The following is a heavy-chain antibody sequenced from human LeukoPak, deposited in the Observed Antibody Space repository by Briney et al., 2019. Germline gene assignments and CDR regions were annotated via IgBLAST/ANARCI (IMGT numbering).Heavy chain of an antibody. CDR1: GGSISSYY. V-gene: IGHV4-59*08. Sequence: SETLSLTCTVSGGSISSYYWSWIRQPPGKGLEWIGYIYYSGSTNYNPSLKSRVTISVDTSKNQFSLKLSSVTAADTAVYYCARQGGCFWYFDLWGRGTLVTVSS. CDR2: IYYSGST. CDR3: ARQGGCFWYFDL. D-gene: IGHD2-15*01. J-gene: IGHJ2*01.